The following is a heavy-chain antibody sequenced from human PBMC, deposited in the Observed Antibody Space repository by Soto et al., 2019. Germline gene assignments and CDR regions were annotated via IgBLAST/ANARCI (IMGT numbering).Heavy chain of an antibody. V-gene: IGHV3-23*01. D-gene: IGHD6-6*01. CDR3: AKDAIAARSVEYYFDY. Sequence: QPGGSLGLSCAASGFTFSSAWMSWVRQAPGKGLEWISAISGSGGSTYYADSVKGRFTISRDNSKNTLYLQMNSLRAEDTAVYYCAKDAIAARSVEYYFDYWGQGTLVTVSS. J-gene: IGHJ4*02. CDR2: ISGSGGST. CDR1: GFTFSSAW.